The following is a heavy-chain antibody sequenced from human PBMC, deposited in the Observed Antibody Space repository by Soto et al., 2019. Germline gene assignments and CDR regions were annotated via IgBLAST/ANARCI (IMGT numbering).Heavy chain of an antibody. Sequence: SETLSLTCAVYGGSFSGYYWSWIRQPPGKGLEWIGEINHSGSTNYNPSLKSRVTISVDTSKNQFSLKLSSVTAADTAVYYCARSGPYYDSSGYSPWGQGTLVTVSS. V-gene: IGHV4-34*01. CDR3: ARSGPYYDSSGYSP. CDR1: GGSFSGYY. J-gene: IGHJ5*02. D-gene: IGHD3-22*01. CDR2: INHSGST.